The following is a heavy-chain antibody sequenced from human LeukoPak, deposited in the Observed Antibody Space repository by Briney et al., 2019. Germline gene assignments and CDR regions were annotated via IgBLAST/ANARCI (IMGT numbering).Heavy chain of an antibody. CDR2: INPSGGST. V-gene: IGHV1-46*01. CDR3: ARDARDSRDYDFWSGIGLYYYYYYMDV. Sequence: PLASVKVSCKASGYTFTDYYMHWVQQAPGQGLEWMGIINPSGGSTSYAQKFQGRVTMTRDTSTSTVYMELSSLRSEDTAVYYCARDARDSRDYDFWSGIGLYYYYYYMDVWGKGTTVTVSS. D-gene: IGHD3-3*01. CDR1: GYTFTDYY. J-gene: IGHJ6*03.